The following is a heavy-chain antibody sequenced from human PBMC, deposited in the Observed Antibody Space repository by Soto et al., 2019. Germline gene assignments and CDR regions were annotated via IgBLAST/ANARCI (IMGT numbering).Heavy chain of an antibody. CDR3: ARARGYSSFGLWYYYYGMDV. D-gene: IGHD6-13*01. J-gene: IGHJ6*02. Sequence: SVNVSCKAAGGTVSSDAISWERQAPVQGLEWMGGIIPIFGTANYAQKFQRRVTITADESTSTAYMELSSLRSEDTAVYYCARARGYSSFGLWYYYYGMDVWGQGTKVTVYS. V-gene: IGHV1-69*13. CDR1: GGTVSSDA. CDR2: IIPIFGTA.